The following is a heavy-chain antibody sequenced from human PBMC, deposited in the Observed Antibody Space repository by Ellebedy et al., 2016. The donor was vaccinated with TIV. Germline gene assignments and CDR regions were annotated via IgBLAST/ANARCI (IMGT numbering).Heavy chain of an antibody. J-gene: IGHJ4*02. CDR3: ARDSWLPLDY. V-gene: IGHV3-33*08. D-gene: IGHD3-22*01. Sequence: GESLKISCAASGFTFSNYGMHWVRQAPGKGLEWVAVIWYDGSNKYYADSVKGRFTISRDNSKNTLYLQMNSLRAEDTAVYYCARDSWLPLDYWGQGTLVTVSS. CDR1: GFTFSNYG. CDR2: IWYDGSNK.